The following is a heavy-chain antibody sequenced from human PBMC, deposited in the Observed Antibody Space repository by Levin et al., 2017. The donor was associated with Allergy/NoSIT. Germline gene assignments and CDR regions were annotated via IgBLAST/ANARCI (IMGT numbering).Heavy chain of an antibody. D-gene: IGHD1-26*01. Sequence: SCAASGSTFSDDYMDWVRQAPGKGLEWVGRSRNKARNYSTEYAASVKGRFTVSRDESKNSLYLQMSSLKTEDTAVYYCARRRGTYYPFDYWGQGTLVTVSS. CDR3: ARRRGTYYPFDY. CDR2: SRNKARNYST. J-gene: IGHJ4*02. CDR1: GSTFSDDY. V-gene: IGHV3-72*01.